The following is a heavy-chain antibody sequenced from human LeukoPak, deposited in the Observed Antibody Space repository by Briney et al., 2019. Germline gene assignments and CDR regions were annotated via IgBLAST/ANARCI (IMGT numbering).Heavy chain of an antibody. CDR2: INPHSGGT. CDR1: GYTFNGNY. J-gene: IGHJ4*02. D-gene: IGHD3-9*01. CDR3: ARAKGDLFNGFYFDY. V-gene: IGHV1-2*04. Sequence: GASVKVSCKASGYTFNGNYIHWVRQAPGQGLEWMGWINPHSGGTNSAQKFQGWVTMTRDTSISTAYIELSRLTSDDMAIYYCARAKGDLFNGFYFDYWGQGTLITVSS.